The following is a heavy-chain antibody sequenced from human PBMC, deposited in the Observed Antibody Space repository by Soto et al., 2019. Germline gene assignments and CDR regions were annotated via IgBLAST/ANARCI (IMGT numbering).Heavy chain of an antibody. CDR3: AKGGKAMVRGVIPRYYYYMDV. Sequence: GGSLRLSCAASGFTFSSYAMSWVLQAPWKGLEWVSAISGSGGSTYYADSVKGRFTISRDNSKNTLYLQMNSLRAEDTAVYYCAKGGKAMVRGVIPRYYYYMDVWGKGTTVTVSS. CDR2: ISGSGGST. J-gene: IGHJ6*03. CDR1: GFTFSSYA. D-gene: IGHD3-10*01. V-gene: IGHV3-23*01.